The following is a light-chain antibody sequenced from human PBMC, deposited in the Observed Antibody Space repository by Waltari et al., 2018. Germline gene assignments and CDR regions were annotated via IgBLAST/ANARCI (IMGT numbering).Light chain of an antibody. J-gene: IGLJ2*01. Sequence: QSVLTQPPSTSGTPGQRVTISCSGSSSNIGSNTVNWYQQLPGTAPKLLIYTNNQRPSGVPDRFSGSKSGTSASRAISGLQSEDEAGYYCAAWDDSLNGVVFGGGTKLTVL. CDR3: AAWDDSLNGVV. V-gene: IGLV1-44*01. CDR2: TNN. CDR1: SSNIGSNT.